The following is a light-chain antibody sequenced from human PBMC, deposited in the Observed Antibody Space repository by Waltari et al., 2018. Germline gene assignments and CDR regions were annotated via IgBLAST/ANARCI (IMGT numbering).Light chain of an antibody. CDR2: EAT. Sequence: QSALTQPASVSGSPGQSVTISCTGTSSDVGRYIYVSWYQQQPDKAPRLIIYEATKWPSGVSNRFSGSKSGNTASLTISGLQAEDEADYYCSSYTSISTFVFGSGTKVT. V-gene: IGLV2-14*01. CDR1: SSDVGRYIY. J-gene: IGLJ1*01. CDR3: SSYTSISTFV.